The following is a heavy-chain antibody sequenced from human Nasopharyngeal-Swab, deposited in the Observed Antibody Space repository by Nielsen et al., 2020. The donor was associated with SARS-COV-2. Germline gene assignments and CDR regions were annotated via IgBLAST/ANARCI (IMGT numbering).Heavy chain of an antibody. J-gene: IGHJ5*02. CDR1: GGTFSSYA. V-gene: IGHV1-69*13. CDR2: IIPIFGTA. D-gene: IGHD2-2*01. Sequence: ASVKVSCKASGGTFSSYAISWVRQAPGQGLEWMGGIIPIFGTANYAQKFQGRVTITADESTSTAYMELSSLRSEDTAVYYCASLNEGIVVVPAAPPTSHNWFDPWGQGTLVTVSS. CDR3: ASLNEGIVVVPAAPPTSHNWFDP.